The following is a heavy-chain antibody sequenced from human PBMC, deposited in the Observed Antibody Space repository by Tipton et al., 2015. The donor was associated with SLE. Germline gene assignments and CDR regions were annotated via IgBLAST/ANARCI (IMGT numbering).Heavy chain of an antibody. CDR1: GFTFSSYA. V-gene: IGHV3-30-3*01. Sequence: SLRLSCAASGFTFSSYAMHWVRQAPGKGLEWVAVISYDGSNKYYADSVKGRFTISRDNSKNTLYLQMNSLRAEDTAVYYCARVYQLGGGGVYWGQGTLVTVSS. CDR3: ARVYQLGGGGVY. CDR2: ISYDGSNK. J-gene: IGHJ4*02. D-gene: IGHD3-16*01.